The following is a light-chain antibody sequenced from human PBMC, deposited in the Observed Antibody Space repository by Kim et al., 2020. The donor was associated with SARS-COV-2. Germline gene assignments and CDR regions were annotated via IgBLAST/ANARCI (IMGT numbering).Light chain of an antibody. CDR1: QDISNY. J-gene: IGKJ2*01. V-gene: IGKV1-33*01. CDR3: QQYDNLPYT. Sequence: DIQMTQSPSSLSASVGDRVTITCQASQDISNYLNWYQQKPGKAPKLLINDASNLETGVPSRFSGSGSGTDFTFTISSLQPEDIATYYCQQYDNLPYTFGQGTKLGI. CDR2: DAS.